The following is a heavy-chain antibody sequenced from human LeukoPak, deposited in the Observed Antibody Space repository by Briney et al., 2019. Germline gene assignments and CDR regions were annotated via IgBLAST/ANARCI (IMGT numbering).Heavy chain of an antibody. D-gene: IGHD3-16*01. Sequence: PSETLSLTCAVYGGSFSGYYWSWIRQPPGKGLEWIGEINHSGSTNYNPSLKSRVTISVDTSKNQFPLKLSSVTAADTAVYYCASLGAARPTYYYYYYMDVWGKGTTVTVSS. V-gene: IGHV4-34*01. CDR2: INHSGST. CDR3: ASLGAARPTYYYYYYMDV. J-gene: IGHJ6*03. CDR1: GGSFSGYY.